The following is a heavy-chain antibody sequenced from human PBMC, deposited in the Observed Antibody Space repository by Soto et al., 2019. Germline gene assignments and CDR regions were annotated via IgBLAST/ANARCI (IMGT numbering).Heavy chain of an antibody. CDR3: ATSYGSGSAHVDY. D-gene: IGHD3-10*01. J-gene: IGHJ4*02. Sequence: QVQLVQSGAEVKKPGSSVKVSCTASGGTFNSYTINWVRQAPGQGLEWVGRVNPIVGMSNSAQKFQGRVTITADKSTRKAYMDLTSLKSEDTAVYDCATSYGSGSAHVDYWGQGTLVTVAS. V-gene: IGHV1-69*02. CDR1: GGTFNSYT. CDR2: VNPIVGMS.